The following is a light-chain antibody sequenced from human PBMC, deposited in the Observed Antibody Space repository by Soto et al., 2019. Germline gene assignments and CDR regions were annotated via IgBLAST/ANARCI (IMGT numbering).Light chain of an antibody. Sequence: EIVLTQSPGTLSLSPGERATLSCRASQSVSSSYLAWYQQKPGQAPRLLIYGASGRATGIPDRFSGSGSGTDLSLTISRLEPEDFAVYYCQQYGSSPLYTFGQGTNLEIK. J-gene: IGKJ2*01. V-gene: IGKV3-20*01. CDR1: QSVSSSY. CDR2: GAS. CDR3: QQYGSSPLYT.